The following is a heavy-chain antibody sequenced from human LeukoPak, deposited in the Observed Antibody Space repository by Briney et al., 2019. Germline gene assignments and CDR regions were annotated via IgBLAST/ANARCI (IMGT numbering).Heavy chain of an antibody. J-gene: IGHJ4*02. D-gene: IGHD3-22*01. CDR3: ARGRFDSSGYYFGPIYYFDY. CDR1: GGSISSYY. V-gene: IGHV4-4*07. CDR2: IYTSGST. Sequence: SETLSLTCTVSGGSISSYYWSWIRQPAGKGLEWIGRIYTSGSTNYNPSLKSRVTMSVDTSKNQFSLKLSSVTAADTAVYYCARGRFDSSGYYFGPIYYFDYWGQGTLVTVSS.